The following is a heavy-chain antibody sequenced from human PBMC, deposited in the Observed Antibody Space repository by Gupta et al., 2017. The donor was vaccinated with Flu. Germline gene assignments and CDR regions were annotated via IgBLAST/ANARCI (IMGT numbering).Heavy chain of an antibody. CDR2: ISGSGGST. CDR3: AKDRSTYYYDSSGYSDAFDI. D-gene: IGHD3-22*01. J-gene: IGHJ3*02. Sequence: EVQLLESGGGLVQPGGSLRLSCAASGFTFSSYAMSWVRQAPGKGLEWVSAISGSGGSTYYADSVKGRFTISRDNSKNTLYLQMNSLRAEDTAVYYCAKDRSTYYYDSSGYSDAFDIWGQGTMVTVSS. V-gene: IGHV3-23*01. CDR1: GFTFSSYA.